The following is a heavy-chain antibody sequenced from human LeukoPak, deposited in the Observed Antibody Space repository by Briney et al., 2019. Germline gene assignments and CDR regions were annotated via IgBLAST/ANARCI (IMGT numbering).Heavy chain of an antibody. J-gene: IGHJ4*02. D-gene: IGHD3-16*01. Sequence: PSETLSLTCTVSGYSISSGDYYWSWIRQPPGKGLEWIGYIYYSGSTYYNPSLKSRVTISVDTSKNQFSLKLSSVTAADTAVYYCARDAPQLGGGSYVDWGQGTLVTVSS. CDR2: IYYSGST. CDR1: GYSISSGDYY. V-gene: IGHV4-30-4*01. CDR3: ARDAPQLGGGSYVD.